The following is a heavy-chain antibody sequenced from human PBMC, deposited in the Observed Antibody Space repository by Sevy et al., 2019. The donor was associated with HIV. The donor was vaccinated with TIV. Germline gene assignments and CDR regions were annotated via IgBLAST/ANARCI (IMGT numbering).Heavy chain of an antibody. J-gene: IGHJ4*02. Sequence: ASVKVSCKASGYTFTSYGISWVRQAPGQGLEWMGWISAYNGNTNYAQKLQGRVTMTTDTSTSTAYMELRGLRADDTAVYYWARKDPYDSSPIDYWGQGTLVTVSS. V-gene: IGHV1-18*01. CDR1: GYTFTSYG. CDR3: ARKDPYDSSPIDY. D-gene: IGHD3-22*01. CDR2: ISAYNGNT.